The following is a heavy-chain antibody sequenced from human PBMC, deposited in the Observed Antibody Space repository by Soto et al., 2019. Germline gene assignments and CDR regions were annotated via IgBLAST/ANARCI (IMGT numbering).Heavy chain of an antibody. V-gene: IGHV3-30-3*01. D-gene: IGHD6-13*01. CDR2: ISYDGSNK. CDR3: ARAYSSSWMNYGMDV. CDR1: GFTFSSYA. J-gene: IGHJ6*02. Sequence: GGSLRLSCAASGFTFSSYAMHWVRQAPGKGLEWVAVISYDGSNKYYADSVKGRFTISRDNSKNTLYLQMNSLRAEDTAVYYCARAYSSSWMNYGMDVWGQGTTVTVSS.